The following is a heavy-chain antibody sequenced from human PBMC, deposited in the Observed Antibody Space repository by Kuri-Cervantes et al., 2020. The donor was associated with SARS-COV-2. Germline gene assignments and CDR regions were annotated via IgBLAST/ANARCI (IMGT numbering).Heavy chain of an antibody. Sequence: ASVKVSCKASGYTFTSYAMHWVRQAPGQRLEWMGWINAGNGNTKYSQKFQGRVTITRDTSASTAYMELSSLRSEDTAVYYCARVYGSGSYGAYYGMDVWGQGTTVTGAS. V-gene: IGHV1-3*01. J-gene: IGHJ6*01. CDR3: ARVYGSGSYGAYYGMDV. CDR1: GYTFTSYA. D-gene: IGHD3-10*01. CDR2: INAGNGNT.